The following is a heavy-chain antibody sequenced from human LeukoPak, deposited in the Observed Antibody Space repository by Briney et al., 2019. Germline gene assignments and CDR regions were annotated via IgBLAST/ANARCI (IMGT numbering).Heavy chain of an antibody. V-gene: IGHV3-7*04. CDR1: GFRFSSYW. Sequence: PGGSLRLSCAASGFRFSSYWMSWVRQAPGKGLEWVANINQDGTEKYYVDSVKGRFTISRDNAKNSLSLQMNSLRVEDTAVYYCATDGMPFDWWGQGNLVTVSS. D-gene: IGHD1-1*01. CDR3: ATDGMPFDW. CDR2: INQDGTEK. J-gene: IGHJ4*02.